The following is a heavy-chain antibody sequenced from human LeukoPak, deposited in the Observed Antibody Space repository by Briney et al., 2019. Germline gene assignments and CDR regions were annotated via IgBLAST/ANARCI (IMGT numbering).Heavy chain of an antibody. Sequence: GGSLRLSCVASGFTFSDHYMDWVRQAPGKGLEWVGRSRNKANGYTTEYAASVKGRFTISRDDSKNSLYLQMNSLRAEDTAVYYCARGGWLGKPQRVDYWGQGTLITVSS. CDR2: SRNKANGYTT. CDR3: ARGGWLGKPQRVDY. J-gene: IGHJ4*02. V-gene: IGHV3-72*01. D-gene: IGHD6-19*01. CDR1: GFTFSDHY.